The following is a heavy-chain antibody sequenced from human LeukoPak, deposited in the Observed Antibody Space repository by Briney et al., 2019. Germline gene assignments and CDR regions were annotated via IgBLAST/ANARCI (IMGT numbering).Heavy chain of an antibody. CDR3: ARVCCSSTRYGMDV. CDR2: INPSGGST. Sequence: GGSLRLSCAASGFTFTSYGISWVRQAPGQGLEWMGIINPSGGSTSYAQKFQGRVTMTRDTSTSTVYMELSSLRSEDTAVYYCARVCCSSTRYGMDVWGQGTTVTVSS. CDR1: GFTFTSYG. J-gene: IGHJ6*02. V-gene: IGHV1-46*01. D-gene: IGHD2-2*01.